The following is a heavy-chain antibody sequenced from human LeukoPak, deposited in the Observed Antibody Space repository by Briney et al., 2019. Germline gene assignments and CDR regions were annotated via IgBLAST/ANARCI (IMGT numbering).Heavy chain of an antibody. D-gene: IGHD3-22*01. CDR2: IYYSGST. J-gene: IGHJ4*02. Sequence: SETLSLTCTVSGGSISSYYWSWIRQPPGKGLEWTGYIYYSGSTNYNPSLKSRVTISVDTSKNQFSLKLSSVTAADTAVYYCAREGAGYDSSGYYDYWGQGTLVTVSS. V-gene: IGHV4-59*01. CDR1: GGSISSYY. CDR3: AREGAGYDSSGYYDY.